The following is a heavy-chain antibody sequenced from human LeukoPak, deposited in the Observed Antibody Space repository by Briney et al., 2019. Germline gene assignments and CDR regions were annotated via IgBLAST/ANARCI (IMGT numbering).Heavy chain of an antibody. CDR2: IYTSGST. CDR1: GGSISSYY. D-gene: IGHD1-26*01. V-gene: IGHV4-4*07. J-gene: IGHJ3*02. Sequence: PSETLSLTCIVSGGSISSYYWSWIRQPAGKGLEWIGRIYTSGSTNYNPSLKSRVTMSADTSKNQFSLKLSSVTAADTAVYYCARSRVGSHLFDALDIWGQGTMVTVSS. CDR3: ARSRVGSHLFDALDI.